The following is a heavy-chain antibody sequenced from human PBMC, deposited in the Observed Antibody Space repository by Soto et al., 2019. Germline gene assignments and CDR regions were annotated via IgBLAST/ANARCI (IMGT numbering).Heavy chain of an antibody. CDR2: ISGSGGST. Sequence: PGGSLKLSCAASGFTFGSYAMSWVRQAPGKGLEWVSAISGSGGSTYYADSVKGRFTISRDNSKNTLYLQMNSLRAEDTAVYYCAKDRLITMVRGVILDYWGQGTLVTVSS. J-gene: IGHJ4*02. CDR3: AKDRLITMVRGVILDY. V-gene: IGHV3-23*01. CDR1: GFTFGSYA. D-gene: IGHD3-10*01.